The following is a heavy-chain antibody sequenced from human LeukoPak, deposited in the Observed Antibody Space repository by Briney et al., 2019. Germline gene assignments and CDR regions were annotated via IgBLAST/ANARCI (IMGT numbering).Heavy chain of an antibody. V-gene: IGHV1-2*02. J-gene: IGHJ4*02. CDR1: GYTFTGYY. D-gene: IGHD3-10*01. CDR3: ARLDDYYGSGSAL. CDR2: INPNSGGT. Sequence: ASVTVSCKASGYTFTGYYMHWVRQAPGQGLEWMGWINPNSGGTNYAQKFQDRVTMTRDTSISKAYMELSRLRSDDTAVYYCARLDDYYGSGSALWGQGTLVTVSS.